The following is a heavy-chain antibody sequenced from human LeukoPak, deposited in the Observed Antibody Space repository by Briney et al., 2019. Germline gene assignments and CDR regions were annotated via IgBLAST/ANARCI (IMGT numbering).Heavy chain of an antibody. CDR1: GYTFTSYG. CDR3: AISIAAAGTDY. Sequence: GASVKVSCKASGYTFTSYGISWVRQAPGQGLEWMGWISAYNGNTNYAQKLQGRVTMTTDTSTSTAHMELRSLRSDDTAVYYCAISIAAAGTDYWGQGTLVTVSS. CDR2: ISAYNGNT. D-gene: IGHD6-13*01. V-gene: IGHV1-18*01. J-gene: IGHJ4*02.